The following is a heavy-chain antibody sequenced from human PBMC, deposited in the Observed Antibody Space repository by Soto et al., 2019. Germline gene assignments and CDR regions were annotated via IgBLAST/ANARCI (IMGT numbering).Heavy chain of an antibody. V-gene: IGHV4-31*03. CDR2: IYYSGST. D-gene: IGHD2-2*01. J-gene: IGHJ3*02. CDR1: GGSISSGGYY. CDR3: ARDPGEYCSSTSCASDAFDI. Sequence: SETLSLTCTVSGGSISSGGYYWSWIRQHPGKGLEWIGYIYYSGSTYYIPSLKSRVTISVDTSKNQFSMKLSSVTAADTAVYYCARDPGEYCSSTSCASDAFDIWGQGTMVTVSS.